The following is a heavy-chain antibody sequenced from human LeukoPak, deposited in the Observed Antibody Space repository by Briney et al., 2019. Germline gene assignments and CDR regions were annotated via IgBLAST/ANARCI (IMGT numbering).Heavy chain of an antibody. J-gene: IGHJ4*02. CDR3: ARENGYRYDY. D-gene: IGHD5-18*01. Sequence: SETLSLTCTVSGGSITSYYWTWIRQPPGKGLEWIGSIYYSGSTNYNPSLKSRVTISVDTSKNQFSLKLSSVTAADTALYYCARENGYRYDYWGQGTLVAVSS. V-gene: IGHV4-59*01. CDR1: GGSITSYY. CDR2: IYYSGST.